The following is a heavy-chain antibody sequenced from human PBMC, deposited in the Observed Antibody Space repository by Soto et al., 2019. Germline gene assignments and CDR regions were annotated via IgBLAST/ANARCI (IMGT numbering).Heavy chain of an antibody. J-gene: IGHJ4*02. CDR1: GFSLSTRDVG. Sequence: QITLNESGPTLVKPTQTLTLTCTFSGFSLSTRDVGVGWIRQPPGEALEWLGVVYWDDSKTYSPSLESRLTSTEDTSKNQVVFRMTKMAPVETATYYCAHCRGGVASFWGQGTLVTVSS. CDR2: VYWDDSK. V-gene: IGHV2-5*02. CDR3: AHCRGGVASF. D-gene: IGHD2-2*01.